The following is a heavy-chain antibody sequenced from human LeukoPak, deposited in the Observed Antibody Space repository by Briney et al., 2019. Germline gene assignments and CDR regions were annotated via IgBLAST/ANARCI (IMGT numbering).Heavy chain of an antibody. D-gene: IGHD3-22*01. CDR2: INHSGST. Sequence: SETLSLTCAVYGGSFSGYYWSWIRQPPGEGLEWIGEINHSGSTNYNPSLKSRVTISVDTSKNRFSLKLSSVTAADTAVYYCAQRNYYDSSGYNIPRGFDPWGQGTLVTVSS. CDR3: AQRNYYDSSGYNIPRGFDP. V-gene: IGHV4-34*01. J-gene: IGHJ5*02. CDR1: GGSFSGYY.